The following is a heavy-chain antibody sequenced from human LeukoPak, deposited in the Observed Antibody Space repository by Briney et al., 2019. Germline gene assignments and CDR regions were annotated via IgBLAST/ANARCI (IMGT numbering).Heavy chain of an antibody. D-gene: IGHD3-22*01. V-gene: IGHV1-2*02. Sequence: ASVKVSCKASGYTFTGYYMHWVRQAPGQGLEWMGWINPNSGGTNYAQKFQGRVTMTRDTSISTAYMELSRLRSDDTAVYYCARSGYYYDSSGYAFDIWGQGTMVTVSS. CDR2: INPNSGGT. CDR3: ARSGYYYDSSGYAFDI. J-gene: IGHJ3*02. CDR1: GYTFTGYY.